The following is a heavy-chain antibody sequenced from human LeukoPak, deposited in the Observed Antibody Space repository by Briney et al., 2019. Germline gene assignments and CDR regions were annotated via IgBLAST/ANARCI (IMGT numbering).Heavy chain of an antibody. CDR2: IGGSGGST. V-gene: IGHV3-23*01. J-gene: IGHJ6*03. D-gene: IGHD6-19*01. CDR3: AKIGVAGRSYYYMDV. CDR1: GFTFSSYA. Sequence: GGSLRLSCAASGFTFSSYAMSWVRQAPGKGLEWVSAIGGSGGSTYYADSVKGRFTISRDNSKNTLYLQMNSLRAEDTAVYYCAKIGVAGRSYYYMDVWGKGTTVTISS.